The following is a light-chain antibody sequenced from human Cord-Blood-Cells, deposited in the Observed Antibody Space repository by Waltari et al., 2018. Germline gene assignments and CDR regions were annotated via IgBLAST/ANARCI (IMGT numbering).Light chain of an antibody. J-gene: IGLJ3*02. V-gene: IGLV1-47*01. CDR1: SSNIGSNY. Sequence: QSVLTQPPSASGTPGQRVTISCSGSSSNIGSNYVYRYQHLPGTAPKLLIYRNNQRPSGVPDRFSGSKSGTSASLAISGLRSEDEADYYCAAWDDSLSGRVFGGGTKLTVL. CDR2: RNN. CDR3: AAWDDSLSGRV.